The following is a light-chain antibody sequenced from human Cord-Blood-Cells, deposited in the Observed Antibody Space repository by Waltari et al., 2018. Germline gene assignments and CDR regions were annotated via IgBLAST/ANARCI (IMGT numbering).Light chain of an antibody. CDR1: SSDVGGYNY. CDR2: EVS. Sequence: QSALTQPPSASGSPGQSVTISCPGTSSDVGGYNYVSWYQQHPGNAPKLMIYEVSKRHSGVPDRFSGSKSRNTASLTVSGLQAEDEADYYCSSYAGSNNFVFGTGTKVTVL. J-gene: IGLJ1*01. CDR3: SSYAGSNNFV. V-gene: IGLV2-8*01.